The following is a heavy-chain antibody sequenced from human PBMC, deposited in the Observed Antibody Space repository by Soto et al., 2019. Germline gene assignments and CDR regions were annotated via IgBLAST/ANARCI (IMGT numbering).Heavy chain of an antibody. J-gene: IGHJ6*02. V-gene: IGHV4-30-2*01. D-gene: IGHD2-15*01. Sequence: SETLSLTCAVSGSSISSGGYSWSWIRQPPGKGLEWIGYIYHSGSTYYNPSLKSRVTISVDRSKNQSSLKLSSVTAADTAVYYCARSILAGYYYGMDVWGQGTTVTVSS. CDR1: GSSISSGGYS. CDR2: IYHSGST. CDR3: ARSILAGYYYGMDV.